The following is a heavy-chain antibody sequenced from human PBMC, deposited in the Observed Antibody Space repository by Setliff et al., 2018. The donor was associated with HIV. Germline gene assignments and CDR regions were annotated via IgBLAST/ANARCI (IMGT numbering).Heavy chain of an antibody. J-gene: IGHJ6*03. CDR2: IYHRGST. CDR1: SGSISGDNW. D-gene: IGHD6-13*01. CDR3: ARHRDPPGSSWIFYYFYMDL. V-gene: IGHV4-4*02. Sequence: PSETLSLTCTVSSGSISGDNWWSWVRQPPGKGLEWIGEIYHRGSTNYNPSLKSRVTISVDTSKNQVSLRLSSATAADTGVYYCARHRDPPGSSWIFYYFYMDLWGGGTTVTVSS.